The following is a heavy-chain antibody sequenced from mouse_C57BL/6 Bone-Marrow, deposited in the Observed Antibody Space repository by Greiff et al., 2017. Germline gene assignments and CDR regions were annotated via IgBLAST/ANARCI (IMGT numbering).Heavy chain of an antibody. CDR2: IYPGSGNT. V-gene: IGHV1-76*01. CDR1: GYTFTDYY. J-gene: IGHJ1*03. Sequence: QVQLQQSGAELVRPGASVKLSCKASGYTFTDYYINWVKQRPGQGLEWIARIYPGSGNTYYNEKFKGKATLTAEKSSSTAYMQLSSLTSEDSAVYFCASFYYYGSSYGWYFDVWGTGTTVTVSS. D-gene: IGHD1-1*01. CDR3: ASFYYYGSSYGWYFDV.